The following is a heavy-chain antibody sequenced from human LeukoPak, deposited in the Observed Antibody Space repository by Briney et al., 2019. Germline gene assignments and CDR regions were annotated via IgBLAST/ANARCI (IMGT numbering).Heavy chain of an antibody. D-gene: IGHD3-9*01. CDR3: TTIHFYWLSAPPNYYMDV. CDR2: IKRKTDGGTT. V-gene: IGHV3-15*01. CDR1: GFTFSSYA. Sequence: GGSLRLSCAASGFTFSSYAMSWVRQAPGKGVEWVGRIKRKTDGGTTDYAAPVKGRFTISRDDSKNTQYLQMNSLKTEDTAVYYCTTIHFYWLSAPPNYYMDVWGKGTTVTVSS. J-gene: IGHJ6*03.